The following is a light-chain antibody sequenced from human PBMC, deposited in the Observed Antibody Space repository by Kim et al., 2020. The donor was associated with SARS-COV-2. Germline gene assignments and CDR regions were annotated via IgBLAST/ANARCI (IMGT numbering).Light chain of an antibody. CDR2: VNSDGSH. CDR3: QTWGTGIGV. CDR1: SGYSNYA. Sequence: QPVLTQSPSASASLGASVKLTCTLNSGYSNYAIAWHQQQPEKGPRYLMKVNSDGSHRKGDGIPDRFSGSSSGAERYLTISSLQSEDEADYYCQTWGTGIGVFGGGTRLTVL. V-gene: IGLV4-69*01. J-gene: IGLJ3*02.